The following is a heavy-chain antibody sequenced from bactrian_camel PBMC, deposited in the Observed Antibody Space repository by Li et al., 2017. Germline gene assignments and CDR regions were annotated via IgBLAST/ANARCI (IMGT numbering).Heavy chain of an antibody. J-gene: IGHJ4*01. CDR1: NSLPNNYC. V-gene: IGHV3S1*01. CDR2: LDNGDGST. Sequence: HVQLVESGGGSVQTGGSLRLSCLASNSLPNNYCMGWFRQAPGKEREGVANLDNGDGSTKYADPVKGRFTISRDNAENAPYLQLNSLKTEDTAMYYCAGGTASYEYNTWGQGTQVTVS. CDR3: AGGTASYEYNT.